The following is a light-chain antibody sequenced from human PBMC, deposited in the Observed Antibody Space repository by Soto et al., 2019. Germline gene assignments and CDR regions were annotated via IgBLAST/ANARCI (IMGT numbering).Light chain of an antibody. CDR3: QHYNNLWG. J-gene: IGKJ4*01. V-gene: IGKV3-15*01. CDR1: QSVRTN. Sequence: EIVMTQSPATLSVSPGERVTLSCRASQSVRTNLAWYQQKPGQAPRPLIYGASTRATGVPARLSGSGSGTEFTLTISSLQSEDFAVYYCQHYNNLWGFGGGTKVEIK. CDR2: GAS.